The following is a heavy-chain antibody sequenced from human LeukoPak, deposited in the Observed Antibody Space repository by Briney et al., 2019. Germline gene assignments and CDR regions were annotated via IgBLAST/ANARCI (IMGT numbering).Heavy chain of an antibody. Sequence: SETLSLTCAVSGGSISSGGYSWSWIRQPPGKGLEWIGYIYYSGSTNYNPSLKSRVTISVDTSKNQFSLKLSSVTAADTAVYYCARRRWFLVATILGIGDNWFDPWGQGTLVTVSS. V-gene: IGHV4-30-4*07. CDR3: ARRRWFLVATILGIGDNWFDP. CDR1: GGSISSGGYS. D-gene: IGHD5-12*01. J-gene: IGHJ5*02. CDR2: IYYSGST.